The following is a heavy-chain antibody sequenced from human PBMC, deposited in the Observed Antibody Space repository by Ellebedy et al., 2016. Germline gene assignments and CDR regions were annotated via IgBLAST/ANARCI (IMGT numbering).Heavy chain of an antibody. D-gene: IGHD1-26*01. Sequence: SVKVSCXASGGTFSSFAISWLRQAPGHGLEWMGGFIPFSGTTYYSQKFQDRVSITADRFTSTSYMELSSLRSEDTAMYYCGGSYSRFFFDSWGQGSLVTVSS. V-gene: IGHV1-69*06. CDR2: FIPFSGTT. J-gene: IGHJ4*02. CDR3: GGSYSRFFFDS. CDR1: GGTFSSFA.